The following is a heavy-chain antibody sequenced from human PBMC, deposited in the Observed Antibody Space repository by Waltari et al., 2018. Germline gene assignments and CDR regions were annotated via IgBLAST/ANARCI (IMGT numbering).Heavy chain of an antibody. J-gene: IGHJ4*02. Sequence: EVQLVESGGGLVQPGGSRRLSCVASGFVFHGNWRGWFRQAPGKSLEWVANINDDGTKEFYVESLKGRVTISRDNAKNSVYLQTTSLRAEDTALYYCARSGLVSAFDYWGQGSLVTVAS. CDR2: INDDGTKE. CDR3: ARSGLVSAFDY. D-gene: IGHD3-9*01. CDR1: GFVFHGNW. V-gene: IGHV3-7*01.